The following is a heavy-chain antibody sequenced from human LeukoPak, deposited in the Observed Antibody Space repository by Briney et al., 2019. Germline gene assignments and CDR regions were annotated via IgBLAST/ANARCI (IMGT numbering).Heavy chain of an antibody. D-gene: IGHD6-13*01. CDR1: GGSITNSNSY. CDR3: ATVGIASSFDY. Sequence: SETLSLTCTVSGGSITNSNSYWGWIRQPPGKGLEWIGTLSYSGSTYYNPSLKGRVTISVDTSKNQFSLKLNSVTAADTAVYYCATVGIASSFDYWGQGTLVIVSS. CDR2: LSYSGST. V-gene: IGHV4-39*01. J-gene: IGHJ4*02.